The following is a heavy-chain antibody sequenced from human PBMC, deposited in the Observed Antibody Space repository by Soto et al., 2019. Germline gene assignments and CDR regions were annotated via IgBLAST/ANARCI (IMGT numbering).Heavy chain of an antibody. CDR3: AKGGRQWLVTSDFNY. CDR1: GYTFTSYA. CDR2: VSHDGRNT. D-gene: IGHD6-19*01. J-gene: IGHJ4*02. V-gene: IGHV3-30*18. Sequence: SCKASGYTFTSYAMHWVRQAPGKGLEWVAVVSHDGRNTHYADSVKGRFTISRDSSKNTVSLEMTSLRAEDTAVYYCAKGGRQWLVTSDFNYWGQGALVTAPQ.